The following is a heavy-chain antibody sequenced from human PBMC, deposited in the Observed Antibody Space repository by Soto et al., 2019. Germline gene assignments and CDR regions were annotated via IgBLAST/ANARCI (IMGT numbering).Heavy chain of an antibody. J-gene: IGHJ4*02. Sequence: GXSVKVPFKASGYTFTIYGIIVVRQTPGQGLEWMGWISAYNGNTNYAQKLQGRVTMTTDTSTSTAYMELRSMRSDDTAVYYCARDDPAAAGNDYWGQGTLVTSPQ. V-gene: IGHV1-18*01. CDR1: GYTFTIYG. CDR3: ARDDPAAAGNDY. D-gene: IGHD6-13*01. CDR2: ISAYNGNT.